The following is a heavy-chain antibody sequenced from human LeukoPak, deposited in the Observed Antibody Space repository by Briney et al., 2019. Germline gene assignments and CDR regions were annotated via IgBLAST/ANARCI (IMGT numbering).Heavy chain of an antibody. CDR3: ARDRGIAVAGGEFDY. J-gene: IGHJ4*02. Sequence: GGSLRLSCAASGFTFSSYAMHWVRQAPGKGLEWVAVISYDGSNKYYADSVKSRFTISRDNSKNTLYLQMNSLRAEDTAVYYCARDRGIAVAGGEFDYWGQGTLVTVSS. CDR1: GFTFSSYA. V-gene: IGHV3-30-3*01. CDR2: ISYDGSNK. D-gene: IGHD6-19*01.